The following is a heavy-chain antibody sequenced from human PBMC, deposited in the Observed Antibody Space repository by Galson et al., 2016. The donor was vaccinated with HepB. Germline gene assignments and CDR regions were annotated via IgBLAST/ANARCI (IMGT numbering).Heavy chain of an antibody. Sequence: SLRLSCAASGFSLRTYGLHWIRQAPGKGLEWLAVIWFDGSDTYYADSVKGRFTISRDNSNNIFFLQMNSLGPEDTAVYYCAKDTDSKSRYGLDVWGQGTTVTVSS. CDR2: IWFDGSDT. V-gene: IGHV3-33*03. CDR3: AKDTDSKSRYGLDV. D-gene: IGHD2/OR15-2a*01. CDR1: GFSLRTYG. J-gene: IGHJ6*02.